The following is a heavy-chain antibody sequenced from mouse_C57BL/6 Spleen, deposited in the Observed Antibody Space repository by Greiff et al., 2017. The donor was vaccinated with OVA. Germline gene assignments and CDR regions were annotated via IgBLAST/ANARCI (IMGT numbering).Heavy chain of an antibody. D-gene: IGHD2-4*01. Sequence: EVQVVESGGGLVQPGGSLKLSCAASGFTFSDYYMYWVRQTPEKRLECVAYISNGGGSTYYPDTVKGRFTSSRDNAKNTLYLQMSRLKSEDTAMYYCARQYDYDGDYYAMDYWGQGTSVTVSS. V-gene: IGHV5-12*01. CDR1: GFTFSDYY. CDR2: ISNGGGST. J-gene: IGHJ4*01. CDR3: ARQYDYDGDYYAMDY.